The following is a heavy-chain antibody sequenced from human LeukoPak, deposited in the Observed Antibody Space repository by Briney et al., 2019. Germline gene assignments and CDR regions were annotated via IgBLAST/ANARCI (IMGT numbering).Heavy chain of an antibody. CDR2: ISSSGSTI. D-gene: IGHD5-18*01. J-gene: IGHJ4*02. Sequence: GGSLRLSCAASGFTFSSYEMNWVRQAPGKGLEWVSYISSSGSTIYYADSVKGRFTVSRDNAENSQYLQMNSLRAEDTAVYYCAREEGGRYSYAYGYFDYWGQGTLVTVAS. CDR1: GFTFSSYE. CDR3: AREEGGRYSYAYGYFDY. V-gene: IGHV3-48*03.